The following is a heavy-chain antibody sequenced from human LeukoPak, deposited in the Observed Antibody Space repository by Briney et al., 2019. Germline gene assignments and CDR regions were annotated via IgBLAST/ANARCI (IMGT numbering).Heavy chain of an antibody. Sequence: CGSVKVSCKASGYTFTGYYMHWVRQAPGQGLEWMGWINPNSGGTNYAQKFQGRVTMTRDTSISTAYMELSRLRSDDTAVYYCARAPHDFWSGYCSYWGQGTLVTVSS. CDR3: ARAPHDFWSGYCSY. CDR1: GYTFTGYY. J-gene: IGHJ4*02. V-gene: IGHV1-2*02. D-gene: IGHD3-3*01. CDR2: INPNSGGT.